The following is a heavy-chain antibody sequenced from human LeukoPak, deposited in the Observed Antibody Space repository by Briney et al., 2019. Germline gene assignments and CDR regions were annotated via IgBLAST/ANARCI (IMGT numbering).Heavy chain of an antibody. CDR3: ATDYGGNSVKDAFDI. CDR2: IIPIFGTA. CDR1: GGTFSSYA. D-gene: IGHD4-23*01. Sequence: SVKVSCKASGGTFSSYAISWVRQAPGQGLEWMGGIIPIFGTANYAQKFQGRVTITADESTSTAYMELSSQRSEDTAVYYCATDYGGNSVKDAFDIWGQGTMVTVSS. V-gene: IGHV1-69*13. J-gene: IGHJ3*02.